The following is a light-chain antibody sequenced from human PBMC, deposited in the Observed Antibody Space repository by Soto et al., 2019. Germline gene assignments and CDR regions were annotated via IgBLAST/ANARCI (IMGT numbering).Light chain of an antibody. Sequence: QSALTQPASVSGSPGQSITISCTGTSSDIGAYNFVSWYQQHPGKAPKLMLYDVNIRPSGVSNRFSGSKSGNTASLTISGLQAEDEADYYCTSWTTSTTMIFSGGTTLTVL. CDR1: SSDIGAYNF. CDR2: DVN. J-gene: IGLJ2*01. V-gene: IGLV2-14*03. CDR3: TSWTTSTTMI.